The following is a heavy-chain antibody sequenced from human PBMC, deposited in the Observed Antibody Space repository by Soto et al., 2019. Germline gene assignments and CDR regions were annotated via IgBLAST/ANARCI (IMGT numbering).Heavy chain of an antibody. CDR3: ATNLWFGELSPTYYGMDV. CDR1: GGSISSSSYY. Sequence: QLQLQESGPGLVKPSETLSLTCTVSGGSISSSSYYWGWIRQPPGKGLEWIGSIYYSGSTYYNPSLKSRVTISVDTSKNQFSLKLSSVTAADTAVYYCATNLWFGELSPTYYGMDVWGQGTTVTVSS. J-gene: IGHJ6*02. D-gene: IGHD3-10*01. V-gene: IGHV4-39*01. CDR2: IYYSGST.